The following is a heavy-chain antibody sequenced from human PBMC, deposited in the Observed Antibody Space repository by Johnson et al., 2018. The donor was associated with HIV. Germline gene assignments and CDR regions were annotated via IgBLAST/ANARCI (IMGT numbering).Heavy chain of an antibody. J-gene: IGHJ3*02. CDR1: GFTFSSYG. D-gene: IGHD6-19*01. CDR2: IRYDGSNK. Sequence: QMLLVESGGGVVQPGRSLRLSCAASGFTFSSYGMHWVRQAPGKGLEWVAFIRYDGSNKYYAYSVKGRFTISRDTLKNTLYLQMNSLRAEDTAVYYSGKDRAVAGKGHDAFDIWGQGTMVTVSS. V-gene: IGHV3-30*02. CDR3: GKDRAVAGKGHDAFDI.